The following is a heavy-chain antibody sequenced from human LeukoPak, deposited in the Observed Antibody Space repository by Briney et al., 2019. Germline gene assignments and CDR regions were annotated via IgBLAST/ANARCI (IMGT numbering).Heavy chain of an antibody. J-gene: IGHJ4*02. D-gene: IGHD3-16*01. V-gene: IGHV3-23*01. Sequence: PGGTLRLSCAASGFTFSSYGMSWVRQAPGEGLEWVSAISDSGGSTYYTDSVKGRFTISRDNSKNTLYLQMNSLRAEVTAVYYCAKMNFTFGGVGSDYWGQGTLVTVSS. CDR3: AKMNFTFGGVGSDY. CDR1: GFTFSSYG. CDR2: ISDSGGST.